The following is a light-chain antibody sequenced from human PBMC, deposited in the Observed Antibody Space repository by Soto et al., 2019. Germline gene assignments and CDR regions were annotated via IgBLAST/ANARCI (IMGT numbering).Light chain of an antibody. CDR3: SSYTSSSLLV. V-gene: IGLV2-14*01. Sequence: QSALTQPASVSGSPGQSITISCTGTSSDVGGYNSVSWYQQHPGKAPKLMIYDVSHRPSGVSDRFSGSKSGNTAALTISGLQAEDGADYYCSSYTSSSLLVFGGGTKVTVL. CDR2: DVS. CDR1: SSDVGGYNS. J-gene: IGLJ2*01.